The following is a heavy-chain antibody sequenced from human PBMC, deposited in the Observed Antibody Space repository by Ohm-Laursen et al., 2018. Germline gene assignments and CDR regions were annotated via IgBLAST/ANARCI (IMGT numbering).Heavy chain of an antibody. CDR1: GFTFSSYA. V-gene: IGHV3-23*01. D-gene: IGHD6-6*01. Sequence: SLRLSCSASGFTFSSYAMSWVRQAPGKGLEWVSAISGSGGSTYYADSVKGRFTMSRDNSKNTLHLQMNSLRVDDTALYYCAKLFVDYSSSSADYWGQGTLVTVSS. CDR2: ISGSGGST. CDR3: AKLFVDYSSSSADY. J-gene: IGHJ4*02.